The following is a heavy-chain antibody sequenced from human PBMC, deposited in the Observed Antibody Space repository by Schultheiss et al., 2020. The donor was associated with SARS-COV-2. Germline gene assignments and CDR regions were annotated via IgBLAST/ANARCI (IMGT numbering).Heavy chain of an antibody. CDR1: GFTFDDYA. CDR2: ISWNSGSI. Sequence: GGSLRLSCAASGFTFDDYAMHWVRQAPGKGLEWVSGISWNSGSIGYADSVKGRFTISRDNAKNSLYLQMNSLRAEDTALYYCAKGWEHGRWLQQFDYWGQGTLVTVSS. CDR3: AKGWEHGRWLQQFDY. D-gene: IGHD5-24*01. V-gene: IGHV3-9*01. J-gene: IGHJ4*02.